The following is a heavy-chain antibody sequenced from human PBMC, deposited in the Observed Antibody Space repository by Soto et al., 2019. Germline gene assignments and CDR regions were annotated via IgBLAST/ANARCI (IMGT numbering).Heavy chain of an antibody. CDR2: TSYDGSDK. CDR3: ARWGTTGGLNV. CDR1: GFTFRSYV. V-gene: IGHV3-30*19. Sequence: QVQLVESGGGVVQPGTSLRVSCVGSGFTFRSYVIHWVRQAPGKGLEWVALTSYDGSDKYYDDSVRGRFTISRDNSRNTVALQMESLRLEDTALYYCARWGTTGGLNVWGQGTLVSVSS. J-gene: IGHJ1*01. D-gene: IGHD3-16*01.